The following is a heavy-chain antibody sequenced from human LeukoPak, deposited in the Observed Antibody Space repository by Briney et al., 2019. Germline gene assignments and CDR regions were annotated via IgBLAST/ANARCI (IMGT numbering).Heavy chain of an antibody. J-gene: IGHJ4*02. Sequence: PSETLSLTCTVSGGSVSGSYWNWLRQPPGEGLEWIGYVSNSGSESTKYNPSLESRVTMSVETSKNQFSLKLSSVTAADTAVYYCAKWNGGRYHFASWGQGTLVTVSS. V-gene: IGHV4-59*02. D-gene: IGHD1-26*01. CDR3: AKWNGGRYHFAS. CDR2: VSNSGSEST. CDR1: GGSVSGSY.